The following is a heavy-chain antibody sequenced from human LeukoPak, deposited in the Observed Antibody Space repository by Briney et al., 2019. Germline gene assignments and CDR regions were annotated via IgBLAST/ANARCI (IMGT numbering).Heavy chain of an antibody. V-gene: IGHV3-23*01. D-gene: IGHD6-13*01. CDR3: AKSPRSAADNWFDP. CDR1: GFTFSSYA. CDR2: ISAGGGST. J-gene: IGHJ5*02. Sequence: GGSLRLSCAASGFTFSSYAMNWVRQAPGKGLEWVSGISAGGGSTYYADSVKGRFTISRDNSKNTLYLQMNSLTVEDTAVYYCAKSPRSAADNWFDPWGQGTLVTVSS.